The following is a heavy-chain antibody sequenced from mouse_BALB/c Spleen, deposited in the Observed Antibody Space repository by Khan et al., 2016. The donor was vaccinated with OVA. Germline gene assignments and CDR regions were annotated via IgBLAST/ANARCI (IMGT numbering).Heavy chain of an antibody. CDR3: AREDGNYGAFAY. V-gene: IGHV1S137*01. J-gene: IGHJ3*01. CDR2: ISTYSGNS. Sequence: QVQLKQSGPELVRPGVSVKISCKGSGYTFTDYALHWVKHSHAKSLEWIGIISTYSGNSNYNQRFKGKATMTVGKSFSTAYMELARLTSEDSAIYYCAREDGNYGAFAYWGQGTLVTVSA. D-gene: IGHD2-1*01. CDR1: GYTFTDYA.